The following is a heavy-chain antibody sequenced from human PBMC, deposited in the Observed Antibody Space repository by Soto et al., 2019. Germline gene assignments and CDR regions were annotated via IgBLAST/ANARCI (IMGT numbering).Heavy chain of an antibody. J-gene: IGHJ4*02. CDR3: ARDGSGSYLVSYFDY. CDR1: GFTFSDYY. Sequence: GGSLRLSCAASGFTFSDYYMSWIRQAPGKGLEWVSYISSSGSTIYYADSVKGRFTISRDNAKNSLYLHMNSLRDEDTAVYYCARDGSGSYLVSYFDYWGQGTLVTVSS. CDR2: ISSSGSTI. V-gene: IGHV3-11*01. D-gene: IGHD3-10*01.